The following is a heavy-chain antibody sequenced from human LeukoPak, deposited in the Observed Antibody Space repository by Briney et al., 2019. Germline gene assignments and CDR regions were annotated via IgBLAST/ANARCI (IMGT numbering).Heavy chain of an antibody. V-gene: IGHV1-3*01. CDR3: AREHKYSSSWYPAY. D-gene: IGHD6-13*01. J-gene: IGHJ4*02. CDR1: GYIFTTYP. CDR2: MNADNGGT. Sequence: ASVKVSCKASGYIFTTYPIHWVRQAPGQRLEWMGWMNADNGGTIYSQKFQGRVTITRDTSASTAYVELSSLTSEDTAVYYCAREHKYSSSWYPAYWGQGTLVTVSS.